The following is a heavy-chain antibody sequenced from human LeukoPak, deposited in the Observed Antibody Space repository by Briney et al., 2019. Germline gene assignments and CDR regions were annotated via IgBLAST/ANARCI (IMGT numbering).Heavy chain of an antibody. V-gene: IGHV4-39*01. Sequence: SETLSLTCTVSGGSISSGGYYWSWIRQPPGKELEWIGSIYYSGSTYYNPSLKSRVTISVDTSKNQFSLKLSSVTAADTAVYYCARHNTAMVLYYFDYWGQGTLVTVSS. CDR3: ARHNTAMVLYYFDY. CDR1: GGSISSGGYY. J-gene: IGHJ4*02. D-gene: IGHD5-18*01. CDR2: IYYSGST.